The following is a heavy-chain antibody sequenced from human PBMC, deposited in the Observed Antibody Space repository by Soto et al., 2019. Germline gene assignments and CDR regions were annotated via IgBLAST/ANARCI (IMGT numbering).Heavy chain of an antibody. J-gene: IGHJ5*02. CDR3: ARALWGPAGHINWFDP. D-gene: IGHD2-2*01. CDR2: IYHSGNT. Sequence: SETLSHTCAVSGGSISSSNWWSWVRQPPGKGLEWIGEIYHSGNTNYNPSLKSRVTISMDRSKNQFSLKLSSVTAADTAVYYCARALWGPAGHINWFDPWGQGTLVTVS. V-gene: IGHV4-4*02. CDR1: GGSISSSNW.